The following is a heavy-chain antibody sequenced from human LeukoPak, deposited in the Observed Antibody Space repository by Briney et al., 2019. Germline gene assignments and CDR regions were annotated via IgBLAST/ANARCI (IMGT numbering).Heavy chain of an antibody. J-gene: IGHJ4*02. D-gene: IGHD6-13*01. CDR2: FYYTGST. V-gene: IGHV4-59*01. Sequence: PSETLSLTCTVSGGSISGYYWGWIRQPPGKGLEWIGYFYYTGSTNYNPSLKSRVTISVDTSKNQFSLRLSSVTAADTAVYYCARAQGIAAAGAFDYWGQGTLVTVSS. CDR3: ARAQGIAAAGAFDY. CDR1: GGSISGYY.